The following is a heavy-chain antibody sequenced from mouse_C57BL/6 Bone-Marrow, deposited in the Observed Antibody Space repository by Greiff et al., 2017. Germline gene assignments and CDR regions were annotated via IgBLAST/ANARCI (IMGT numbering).Heavy chain of an antibody. V-gene: IGHV1-55*01. CDR3: AREGDDYDEGYYAMDY. J-gene: IGHJ4*01. D-gene: IGHD2-4*01. CDR1: GYTFPSYW. Sequence: QVQLQQPGAELVKPGASVQMSCKASGYTFPSYWITWVKQRPGQGLEWIGDISPGSGSTTYNEKFKSKATLTVDTSSSTAYMQLSSLTSEDSAVYYWAREGDDYDEGYYAMDYWGQGTSVTVSS. CDR2: ISPGSGST.